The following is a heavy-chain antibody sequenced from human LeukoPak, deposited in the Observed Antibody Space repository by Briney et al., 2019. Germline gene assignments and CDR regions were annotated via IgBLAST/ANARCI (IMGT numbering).Heavy chain of an antibody. CDR1: GYTFTGYY. CDR2: INPNSGGT. CDR3: ASISWDWLLNSKQFDY. J-gene: IGHJ4*02. V-gene: IGHV1-2*02. D-gene: IGHD3/OR15-3a*01. Sequence: ASVKVSCKASGYTFTGYYMHWVRQAPGQGLEWMGWINPNSGGTNYAQKFQGRVTMTRDTSISTAYMELSRLRSDDTAVYYCASISWDWLLNSKQFDYWGQGTLVTVSS.